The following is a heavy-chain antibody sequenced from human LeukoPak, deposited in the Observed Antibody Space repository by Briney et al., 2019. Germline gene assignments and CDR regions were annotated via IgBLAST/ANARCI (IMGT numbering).Heavy chain of an antibody. D-gene: IGHD2-2*01. Sequence: PGGSLRLSCVASGFSLSRYWMSWVRQAPGKGLEWVANIGKDGSGNHYVESVEGRFTISRDNAKNSLYLQMNSLRADDTAVYYCARDLDCYATDQWGQGTLVTVSS. CDR3: ARDLDCYATDQ. J-gene: IGHJ5*02. CDR2: IGKDGSGN. CDR1: GFSLSRYW. V-gene: IGHV3-7*01.